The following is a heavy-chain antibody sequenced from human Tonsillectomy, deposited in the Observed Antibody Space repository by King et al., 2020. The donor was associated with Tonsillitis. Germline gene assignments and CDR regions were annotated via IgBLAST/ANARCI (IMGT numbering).Heavy chain of an antibody. V-gene: IGHV4-31*03. CDR2: IYYSGST. CDR3: ARDHPAAVVPAAIGWFDP. Sequence: VQLQESGPGLVKPSQTLSLTCTVSGGSISSGSYYWSWIRQHPGKGLEWIGYIYYSGSTYYNPSLTSRVTISVDTTKNQFSLRLSSVTAADTAVYYCARDHPAAVVPAAIGWFDPWGQGTLVTVSS. CDR1: GGSISSGSYY. D-gene: IGHD2-2*01. J-gene: IGHJ5*02.